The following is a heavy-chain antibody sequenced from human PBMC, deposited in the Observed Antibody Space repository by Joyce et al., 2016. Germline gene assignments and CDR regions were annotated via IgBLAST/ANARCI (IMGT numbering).Heavy chain of an antibody. CDR2: IYHNGST. V-gene: IGHV4-30-2*01. CDR1: GASVSSGGYS. Sequence: QLQLQESGSGLVKPSQTLSLTCAVSGASVSSGGYSWSWIRQQPGKGLEWIGYIYHNGSTYNSPSLKSRVTIAVDRSKNQFALKLASVTAADTAVYYCASGFNFKGRSFFDYWGQGALVTVSS. J-gene: IGHJ4*02. D-gene: IGHD3-10*01. CDR3: ASGFNFKGRSFFDY.